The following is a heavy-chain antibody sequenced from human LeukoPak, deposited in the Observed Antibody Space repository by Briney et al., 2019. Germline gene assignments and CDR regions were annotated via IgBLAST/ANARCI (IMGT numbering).Heavy chain of an antibody. CDR1: GFPFSSYG. CDR2: IWYDGSNL. CDR3: ARDKNYYGSGSPSLDAFDI. D-gene: IGHD3-10*01. J-gene: IGHJ3*02. Sequence: PGGSLRLSCAASGFPFSSYGMHWVRQAPGKGLEWVALIWYDGSNLYYADSVKGRFTISKDSSKNTLYLHMNSLRAEDTAVYYCARDKNYYGSGSPSLDAFDIWGQGTVVTVSS. V-gene: IGHV3-33*01.